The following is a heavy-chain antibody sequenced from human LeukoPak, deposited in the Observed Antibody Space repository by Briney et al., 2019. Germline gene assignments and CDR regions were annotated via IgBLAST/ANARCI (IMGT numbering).Heavy chain of an antibody. CDR3: ARDGYGVPFDY. J-gene: IGHJ4*02. CDR2: IYYSGST. Sequence: SETLSLTCTVSGGSISSYYWSWIRQPPGKGLEWIGYIYYSGSTNYNPSLKSRVTISVDTSKNQFSLKLSSVTAADTAVYYCARDGYGVPFDYWGQGTLVTVSS. V-gene: IGHV4-59*12. D-gene: IGHD4-17*01. CDR1: GGSISSYY.